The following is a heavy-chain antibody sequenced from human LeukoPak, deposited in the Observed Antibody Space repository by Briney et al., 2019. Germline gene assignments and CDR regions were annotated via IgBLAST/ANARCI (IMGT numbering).Heavy chain of an antibody. J-gene: IGHJ2*01. CDR3: AREKITMTANFDL. D-gene: IGHD3-22*01. CDR2: IYYSGST. V-gene: IGHV4-59*01. Sequence: IPSETLSLTCTVSGGSISSYYWSWIRQPPGKGLEWIGYIYYSGSTNYNPSLKSRVTISVDTSKNQFSLKLSSVTAADTAVYYCAREKITMTANFDLWGRGTLVTVSS. CDR1: GGSISSYY.